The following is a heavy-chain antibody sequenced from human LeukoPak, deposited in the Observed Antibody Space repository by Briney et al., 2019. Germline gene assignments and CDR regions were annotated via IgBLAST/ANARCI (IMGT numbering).Heavy chain of an antibody. CDR3: ARVTTSAFDI. D-gene: IGHD4-11*01. J-gene: IGHJ3*02. Sequence: GGSLRLSCVASGFTFSTYWMSWVRQAPGKGLEWVANIKQDGSEKYYVDSVKGRFTISRDNAKNSLYLQMNSLRAEDTAVYYCARVTTSAFDIWGQGTMVTVSS. CDR2: IKQDGSEK. CDR1: GFTFSTYW. V-gene: IGHV3-7*01.